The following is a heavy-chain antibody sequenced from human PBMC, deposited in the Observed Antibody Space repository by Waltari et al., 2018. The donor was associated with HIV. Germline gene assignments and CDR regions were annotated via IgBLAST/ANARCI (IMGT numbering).Heavy chain of an antibody. CDR2: IYYSGST. CDR3: ARDHATIFGGGGRDYGMDV. Sequence: QVQLQESGPGLVKPSQTLSLTCTVSGGSISSGGYYWSWIRQHPGKGLEWIGYIYYSGSTYYNPSLKIRVTISVDTSKNQSSLKLSSVTAADTAVYYCARDHATIFGGGGRDYGMDVWGQGTTVTVSS. CDR1: GGSISSGGYY. J-gene: IGHJ6*02. V-gene: IGHV4-31*03. D-gene: IGHD3-3*01.